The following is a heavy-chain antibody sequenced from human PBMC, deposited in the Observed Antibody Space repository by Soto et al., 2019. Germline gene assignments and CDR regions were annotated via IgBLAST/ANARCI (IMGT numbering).Heavy chain of an antibody. CDR3: ARGASLGYCSGGSCYSGWFDP. V-gene: IGHV1-46*01. CDR2: INPKSGST. CDR1: GYTFSSYY. D-gene: IGHD2-15*01. Sequence: ASVKVSCKASGYTFSSYYMHWVRQAPGQGLEWMGSINPKSGSTTYAQKFQGRVTVTRDTSASTAYMELSSLRSEDTAVYYCARGASLGYCSGGSCYSGWFDPWGQGTLVTVSS. J-gene: IGHJ5*02.